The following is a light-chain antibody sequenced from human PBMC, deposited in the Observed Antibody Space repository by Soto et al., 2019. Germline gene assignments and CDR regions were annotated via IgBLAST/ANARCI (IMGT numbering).Light chain of an antibody. Sequence: EIELTQSPRTLSLSPWEGGTLXLTASQSVSSSYVAWYQQKSGQAPRLLIYGASSRATGIPDRFSGSGSGTDFTLTISRLEPEDFAVYYCHQYVSSWTFGQGTKVDNK. CDR3: HQYVSSWT. J-gene: IGKJ1*01. CDR1: QSVSSSY. V-gene: IGKV3-20*01. CDR2: GAS.